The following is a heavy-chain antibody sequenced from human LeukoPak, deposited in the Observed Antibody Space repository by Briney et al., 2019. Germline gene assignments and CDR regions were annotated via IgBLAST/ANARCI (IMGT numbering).Heavy chain of an antibody. J-gene: IGHJ3*02. Sequence: GESLKISCKGSGYSFTSYWIGWVRQMPGKGLEWMGIIYPGDSDTRYSPSFQGQVTISADKSISTAYLQWSSLKASDTAMYYCARSFKLIGDAFDIWGQGTMVTVSS. CDR1: GYSFTSYW. CDR3: ARSFKLIGDAFDI. D-gene: IGHD2/OR15-2a*01. V-gene: IGHV5-51*01. CDR2: IYPGDSDT.